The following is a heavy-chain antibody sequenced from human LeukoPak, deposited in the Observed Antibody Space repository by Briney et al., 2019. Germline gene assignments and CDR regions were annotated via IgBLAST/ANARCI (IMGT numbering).Heavy chain of an antibody. J-gene: IGHJ5*02. CDR2: INHSGST. CDR1: GGSFSGYY. Sequence: SETLSLTCAVYGGSFSGYYWSWIRQPPGKGLEWIGEINHSGSTNYNPSLKSRVTISVGTSKNQFSLKLSSVTAADTAVYYCARADRFGNWFDPWGQGTLVTVSS. D-gene: IGHD3-16*01. V-gene: IGHV4-34*01. CDR3: ARADRFGNWFDP.